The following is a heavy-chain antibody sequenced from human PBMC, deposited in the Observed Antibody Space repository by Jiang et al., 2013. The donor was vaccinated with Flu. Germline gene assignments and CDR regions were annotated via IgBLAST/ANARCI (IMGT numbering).Heavy chain of an antibody. D-gene: IGHD4/OR15-4a*01. Sequence: GAEVKKPGASVRISCRASGYIFNRYYMHWVRQAPGQGLEWVGISNPSDGTKNYAEKFQDRVTMTRDTSTSTFYMELRGLRSEDTALFYCARALTENRDAFDVWGQGTMVTVSS. J-gene: IGHJ3*01. CDR2: SNPSDGTK. CDR1: GYIFNRYY. CDR3: ARALTENRDAFDV. V-gene: IGHV1-46*02.